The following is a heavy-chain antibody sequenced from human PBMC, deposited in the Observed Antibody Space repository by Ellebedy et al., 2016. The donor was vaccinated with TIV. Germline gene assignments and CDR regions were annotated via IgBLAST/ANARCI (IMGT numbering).Heavy chain of an antibody. Sequence: ASVKVSXXASGGTFSSYLFTWVRQAPGQGLEWMGWIGNNNGNTRYTQKFQGRVTPTTDTSTSTAYMELGSLRSDDTAVYYCARVMAGNTPYYWGQGTLVIVSS. D-gene: IGHD6-19*01. CDR3: ARVMAGNTPYY. J-gene: IGHJ4*02. V-gene: IGHV1-18*01. CDR2: IGNNNGNT. CDR1: GGTFSSYL.